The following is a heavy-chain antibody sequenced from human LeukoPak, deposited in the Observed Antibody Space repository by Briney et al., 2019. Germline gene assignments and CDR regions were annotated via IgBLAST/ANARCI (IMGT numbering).Heavy chain of an antibody. J-gene: IGHJ6*02. D-gene: IGHD3-22*01. Sequence: PSETLSLTCTVSGGFISTYYWSWIRQPPGKGLEWIGYISYSGSTNYNPSLKSRVTISVDTSKKQFSLRLSSVTAADTAVYYCARVSPRDTYYLGMDVWGRGTTVTVSS. CDR3: ARVSPRDTYYLGMDV. V-gene: IGHV4-59*01. CDR1: GGFISTYY. CDR2: ISYSGST.